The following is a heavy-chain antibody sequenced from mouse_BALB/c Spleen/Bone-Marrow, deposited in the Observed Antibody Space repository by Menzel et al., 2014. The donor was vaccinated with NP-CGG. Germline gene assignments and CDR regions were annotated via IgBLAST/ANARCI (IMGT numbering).Heavy chain of an antibody. CDR2: INTGGSYT. Sequence: EVMLVESGGDLVKPGGSLKLSCVASGFTFSSYGMSWVRQTPDKGLEWVATINTGGSYTYYPDSLKGRFTISRDNAKNTLSLQMSSLKSEDAAMFYCARQKGGRNAFDYWGQGTSVTVSS. J-gene: IGHJ4*01. CDR1: GFTFSSYG. V-gene: IGHV5-6*02. CDR3: ARQKGGRNAFDY.